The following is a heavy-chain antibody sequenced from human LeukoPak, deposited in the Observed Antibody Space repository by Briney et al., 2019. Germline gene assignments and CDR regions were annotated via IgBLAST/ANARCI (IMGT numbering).Heavy chain of an antibody. Sequence: TGGSLRLSCAASGFTVNSHYMSWVRQAPGKGLAWVSIIYDGGTTSYEDSVKGRFTISRDNSNNILYLQMSSLRAEDTAVYYCATVARGTYHFDLWGQGALVTVSS. CDR1: GFTVNSHY. D-gene: IGHD1-26*01. CDR3: ATVARGTYHFDL. V-gene: IGHV3-53*01. CDR2: IYDGGTT. J-gene: IGHJ4*02.